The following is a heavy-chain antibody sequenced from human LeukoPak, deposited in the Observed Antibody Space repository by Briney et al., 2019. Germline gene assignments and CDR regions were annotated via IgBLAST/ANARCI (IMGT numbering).Heavy chain of an antibody. J-gene: IGHJ4*02. V-gene: IGHV3-64*01. CDR1: GFTFSSYA. Sequence: PGGSLRLSCAASGFTFSSYAMHWVRQAPGKGLEYVSAISSNGGSTYYANSVKGRFTISRDNSKNTLYLQMNSLRAEDTAVYYCAKDRLEYSSSSGPFDYWGQGTLVTVSS. D-gene: IGHD6-6*01. CDR2: ISSNGGST. CDR3: AKDRLEYSSSSGPFDY.